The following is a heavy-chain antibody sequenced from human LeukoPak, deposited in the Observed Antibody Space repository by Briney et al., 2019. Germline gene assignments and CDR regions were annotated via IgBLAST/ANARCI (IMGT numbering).Heavy chain of an antibody. J-gene: IGHJ4*02. CDR3: ARGKGYYVY. CDR2: INHSGMT. CDR1: DDSFSNFY. V-gene: IGHV4-34*01. Sequence: KTSETLSLTCGVYDDSFSNFYWSWIRQPPGKGLEWIGEINHSGMTNYNPSLKSRVTISVDTSKNQFSLKLSSVTVADTAVYYCARGKGYYVYWGQGTLVTVSS.